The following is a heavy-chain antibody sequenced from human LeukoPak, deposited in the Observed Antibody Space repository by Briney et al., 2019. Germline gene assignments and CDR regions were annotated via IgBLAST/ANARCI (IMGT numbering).Heavy chain of an antibody. CDR1: GYTFTSYG. J-gene: IGHJ4*02. CDR3: ARDRGDSSLAASDY. D-gene: IGHD6-6*01. CDR2: ISAYNGNT. V-gene: IGHV1-18*01. Sequence: ASVTVSCKASGYTFTSYGISWVRQAPGQGLEWMGWISAYNGNTNYAQKLQGRVTMTTDTSTSTAYMELRSLRSDDTAVYYCARDRGDSSLAASDYWGQGTLVTVSS.